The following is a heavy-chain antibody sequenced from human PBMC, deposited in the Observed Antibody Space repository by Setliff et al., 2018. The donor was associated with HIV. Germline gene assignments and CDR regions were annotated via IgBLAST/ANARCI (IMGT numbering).Heavy chain of an antibody. CDR2: ISLGSTTV. J-gene: IGHJ4*02. CDR1: GFTFTAYS. D-gene: IGHD7-27*01. V-gene: IGHV3-48*01. Sequence: PGGSLRLSCATSGFTFTAYSMNWVRQAPGKGLEWVSYISLGSTTVFYADSVKGRFTISRDDARNSLYLQMNSLRAGDTAVYYCARDLHWAFDYWGQGTLVTVSS. CDR3: ARDLHWAFDY.